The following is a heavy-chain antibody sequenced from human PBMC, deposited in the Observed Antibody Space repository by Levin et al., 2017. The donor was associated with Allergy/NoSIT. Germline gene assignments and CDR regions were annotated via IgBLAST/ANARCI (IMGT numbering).Heavy chain of an antibody. J-gene: IGHJ3*02. Sequence: SETLSLTCTVSGGSISSGSYYWSWIRQPAGKGLEWIGRIYTRGSTNYNPSLKSRVTISVDTSKNQFSLKLSSVTAADTAVYYCARSGHSLVARDAFDIWGQGTMVTVSS. V-gene: IGHV4-61*02. CDR2: IYTRGST. CDR3: ARSGHSLVARDAFDI. D-gene: IGHD2-15*01. CDR1: GGSISSGSYY.